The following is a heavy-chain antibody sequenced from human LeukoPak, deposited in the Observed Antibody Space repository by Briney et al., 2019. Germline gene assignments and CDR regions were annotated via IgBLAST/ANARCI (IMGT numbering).Heavy chain of an antibody. CDR1: RFTLDHYS. J-gene: IGHJ4*02. CDR3: TRESPKYVFDS. V-gene: IGHV3-49*04. D-gene: IGHD2-8*01. CDR2: IRGSVYGGAT. Sequence: GGSLRLSCAASRFTLDHYSMNWVRQAPGKGLEWVGFIRGSVYGGATEYAASVKGRFTVSTDASKTIGYLQMTSLKTEDTAIYYCTRESPKYVFDSWGQGTLVTVSS.